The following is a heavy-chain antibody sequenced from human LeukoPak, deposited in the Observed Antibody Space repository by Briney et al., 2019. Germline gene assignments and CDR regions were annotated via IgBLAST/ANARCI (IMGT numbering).Heavy chain of an antibody. V-gene: IGHV3-21*04. CDR3: AASLPNIVVVPATKGPFGY. D-gene: IGHD2-2*01. CDR2: ISSSSSYI. Sequence: GGSLRLSCAASGFTFSNYNMNWVRQAPGKGLEWVSSISSSSSYIYYADSVKGRFTISRDNAKNSLYLQMNSLRAEDTAVYYCAASLPNIVVVPATKGPFGYWGQGALVTVSS. J-gene: IGHJ4*02. CDR1: GFTFSNYN.